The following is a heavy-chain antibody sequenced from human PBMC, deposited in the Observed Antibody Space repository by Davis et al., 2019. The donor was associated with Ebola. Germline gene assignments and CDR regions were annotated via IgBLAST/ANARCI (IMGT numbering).Heavy chain of an antibody. D-gene: IGHD6-19*01. J-gene: IGHJ4*02. CDR3: ARGYSTGWFYFEY. CDR1: GFTFSSTYA. CDR2: ISGSGVTT. Sequence: GESLKISCAASGFTFSSTYAMSWVRQVPGKGLEWVSTISGSGVTTHYADSVKGRFTISRDTSKNTLYLHMRSLRAEDTAVYYCARGYSTGWFYFEYWGQGTLVTVSS. V-gene: IGHV3-23*01.